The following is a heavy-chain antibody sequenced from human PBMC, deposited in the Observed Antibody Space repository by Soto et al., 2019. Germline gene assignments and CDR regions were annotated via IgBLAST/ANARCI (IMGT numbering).Heavy chain of an antibody. CDR1: GGTFSSYT. D-gene: IGHD6-6*01. V-gene: IGHV1-69*02. J-gene: IGHJ6*03. CDR3: ARVTIAARPIPDYYYMDV. CDR2: IIPILGIA. Sequence: SVKVSCKASGGTFSSYTISWVRQAPGQGLEWMGRIIPILGIANYAQKFQGRVTITADKSTSTAYMELSSLRSEDTAVYYCARVTIAARPIPDYYYMDVWGKGTTVTVSS.